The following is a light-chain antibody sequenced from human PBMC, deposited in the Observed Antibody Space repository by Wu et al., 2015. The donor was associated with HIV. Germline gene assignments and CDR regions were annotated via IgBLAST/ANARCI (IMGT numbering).Light chain of an antibody. V-gene: IGKV3-11*01. J-gene: IGKJ1*01. CDR1: QSVNNY. CDR2: DAS. Sequence: EIVLTQSPATLSLSPGDRATLSCRASQSVNNYLAWYQQKPGQAPRLLIYDASNRATGIPARFSGGGSGTDFTLTISSLQPEDVATYYCQKYNTAPWTFGQGTKVEMK. CDR3: QKYNTAPWT.